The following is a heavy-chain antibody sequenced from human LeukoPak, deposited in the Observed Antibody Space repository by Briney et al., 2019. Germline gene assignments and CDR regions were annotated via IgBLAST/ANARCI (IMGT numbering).Heavy chain of an antibody. D-gene: IGHD4-4*01. Sequence: GGSLRLSCAASGFTFSLHIMHWVRQAPGKGVEWVAVIGKNGNNEFYADSVRGRFLISRDNSKNTLHLQMNSLTPDDTAVYFCVRQSDGLDPWGQGTLLTVSS. CDR1: GFTFSLHI. V-gene: IGHV3-30*03. CDR2: IGKNGNNE. J-gene: IGHJ5*02. CDR3: VRQSDGLDP.